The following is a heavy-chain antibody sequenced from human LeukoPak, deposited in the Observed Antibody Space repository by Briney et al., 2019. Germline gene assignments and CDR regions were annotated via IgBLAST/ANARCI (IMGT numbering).Heavy chain of an antibody. V-gene: IGHV4-39*01. Sequence: SETLSLTCTVSGGSISTNYYWGWIRQPPGKGLEWIGTIYSSGTTYYNPSLKSRVTISVDTSKNQFSLNLNSLTAADTALYYCARQRITAADGTKGTFDYWGQGTLVTVSS. CDR3: ARQRITAADGTKGTFDY. CDR2: IYSSGTT. J-gene: IGHJ4*02. D-gene: IGHD6-13*01. CDR1: GGSISTNYY.